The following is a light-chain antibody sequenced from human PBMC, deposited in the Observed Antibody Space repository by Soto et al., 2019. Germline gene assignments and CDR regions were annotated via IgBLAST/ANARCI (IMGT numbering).Light chain of an antibody. CDR3: SSYTSSSSYV. Sequence: PVLAHPASVSGSPGQWISISCTGTSSDVGGYNYVSWYQQHPGKAPKLMIYEVSNRPSGVSNRFSGSKSGNTASLTISGLQAEDEADYYCSSYTSSSSYVFGTGTKVTAL. J-gene: IGLJ1*01. CDR1: SSDVGGYNY. V-gene: IGLV2-14*01. CDR2: EVS.